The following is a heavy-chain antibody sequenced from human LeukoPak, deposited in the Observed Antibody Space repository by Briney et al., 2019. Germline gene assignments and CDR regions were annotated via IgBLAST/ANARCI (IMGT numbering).Heavy chain of an antibody. D-gene: IGHD6-13*01. CDR2: INSYNGNT. J-gene: IGHJ6*02. CDR3: ARDPSMAAAAPLGGMDV. Sequence: ASVNVSCKSSGYTFTSYGISWVRQAPGQGLEWMGWINSYNGNTNYAQKLQGRVTITPDTSTSTDYMELRSLRSDNTAVYYCARDPSMAAAAPLGGMDVWGQGTTVTVSS. V-gene: IGHV1-18*01. CDR1: GYTFTSYG.